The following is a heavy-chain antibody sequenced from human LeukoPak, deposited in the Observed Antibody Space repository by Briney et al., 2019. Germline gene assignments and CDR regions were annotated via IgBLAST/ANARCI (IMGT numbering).Heavy chain of an antibody. D-gene: IGHD5-24*01. J-gene: IGHJ3*01. V-gene: IGHV4-61*08. Sequence: SETLSLTCSVSGGSISGGGYFWSWIRQPPGKGLEWIGRIYTSGSTNYNPSLKSRVTLSIDTSKSQLSFQLTSVTAADTAVYYCAREKSPERKTWLQLGAFDVWGQGTVVTVSS. CDR2: IYTSGST. CDR1: GGSISGGGYF. CDR3: AREKSPERKTWLQLGAFDV.